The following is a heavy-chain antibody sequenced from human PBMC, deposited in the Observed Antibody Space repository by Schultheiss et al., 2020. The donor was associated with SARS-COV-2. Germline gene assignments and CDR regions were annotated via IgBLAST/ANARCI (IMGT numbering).Heavy chain of an antibody. D-gene: IGHD2-15*01. CDR2: ISSNGGST. Sequence: GGSLRLSCTASGFTFSFYAMHWVRQAPGKGLEYVSAISSNGGSTYYADSVKGRFTISRDNSENTLYLHMNSLRAEDTAVYYCARRRVHCSGGSCYVSWFDPWGQGTLVTVSS. CDR1: GFTFSFYA. V-gene: IGHV3-64*04. CDR3: ARRRVHCSGGSCYVSWFDP. J-gene: IGHJ5*02.